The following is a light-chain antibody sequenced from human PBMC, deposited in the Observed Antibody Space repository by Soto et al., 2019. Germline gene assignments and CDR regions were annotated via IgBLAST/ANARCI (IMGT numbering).Light chain of an antibody. CDR2: WAS. V-gene: IGKV4-1*01. CDR3: QQCYSTPYT. Sequence: DIVMTQSPDSLAVSLGERATMNCKSSQSVLSTSNNKNYLAWYQQKPGQPPKLLFYWASTRESGVPDRFSGSGSGTDFALTISSLQAEDVAVYYCQQCYSTPYTFGQGTKLEIK. J-gene: IGKJ2*01. CDR1: QSVLSTSNNKNY.